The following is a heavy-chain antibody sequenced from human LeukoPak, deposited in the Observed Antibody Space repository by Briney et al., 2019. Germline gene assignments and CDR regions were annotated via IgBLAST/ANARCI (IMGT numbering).Heavy chain of an antibody. CDR1: GYTFTSYG. Sequence: ASAKVSCKASGYTFTSYGISWVRQAPGQGLEWMGWISAYNGNTNYAQKLQGRVTMTTDTSTSTAYMELRSLRSDDTAVYYCARAFSSSWYEWYYFDYWGQGTLVTVSS. CDR3: ARAFSSSWYEWYYFDY. D-gene: IGHD6-13*01. CDR2: ISAYNGNT. V-gene: IGHV1-18*01. J-gene: IGHJ4*02.